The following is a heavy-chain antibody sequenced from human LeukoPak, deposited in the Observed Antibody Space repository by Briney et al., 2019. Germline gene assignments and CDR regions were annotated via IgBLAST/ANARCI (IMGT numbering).Heavy chain of an antibody. CDR2: ISGSGGST. V-gene: IGHV3-23*01. D-gene: IGHD3-22*01. J-gene: IGHJ4*02. CDR1: GFTFSSYA. Sequence: GGSLRLSCAASGFTFSSYAMSWVRQAPGEGLEWVSAISGSGGSTYYADSVKGRFTISGDNSKNTLYLQMNSLRAEDTAVYYCAKDPTEYYDSSGYCYFDYWGQGTLVTVSS. CDR3: AKDPTEYYDSSGYCYFDY.